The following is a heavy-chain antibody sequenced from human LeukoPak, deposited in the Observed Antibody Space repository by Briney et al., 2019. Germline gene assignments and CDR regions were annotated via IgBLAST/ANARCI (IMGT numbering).Heavy chain of an antibody. D-gene: IGHD6-13*01. CDR3: ARERPPGDSSNWFLEGYFDI. J-gene: IGHJ4*02. V-gene: IGHV1-69*05. CDR2: IIPIFGTA. Sequence: SVKVSCQASGGPFSSYAITWVRQAPGQGLEWMGRIIPIFGTANYAQKFQGRVTITTDESTSTAYMELSTLRSDDTAVYYCARERPPGDSSNWFLEGYFDIWGQGTLVTVSS. CDR1: GGPFSSYA.